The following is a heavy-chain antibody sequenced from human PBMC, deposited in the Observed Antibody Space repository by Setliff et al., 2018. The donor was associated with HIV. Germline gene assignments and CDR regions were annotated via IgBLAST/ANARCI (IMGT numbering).Heavy chain of an antibody. CDR1: GGTFNKYA. Sequence: GASVKVSCKASGGTFNKYAINWVRQAPGQGLEWMGQFIPVLDITNYAQKFQGRVTITTDASASTMYMELSGLRSGDTAVYYCAGPRGDEAFDIWGQGTMVTVSS. D-gene: IGHD3-10*01. CDR2: FIPVLDIT. J-gene: IGHJ3*02. CDR3: AGPRGDEAFDI. V-gene: IGHV1-69*10.